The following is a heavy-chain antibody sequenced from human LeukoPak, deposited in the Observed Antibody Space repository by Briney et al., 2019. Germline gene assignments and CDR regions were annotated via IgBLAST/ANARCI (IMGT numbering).Heavy chain of an antibody. CDR2: INPSGGST. D-gene: IGHD6-13*01. J-gene: IGHJ4*02. Sequence: ASVKVSCKASGYTFTGYYMHWVRQAPGQGLEWMGIINPSGGSTSYAQKFQGRVTMTRDMSTSTVYMELSSLRSEDTAVYYCARVPFYSSSPYYFDYWGQGTLVTVSS. CDR3: ARVPFYSSSPYYFDY. V-gene: IGHV1-46*01. CDR1: GYTFTGYY.